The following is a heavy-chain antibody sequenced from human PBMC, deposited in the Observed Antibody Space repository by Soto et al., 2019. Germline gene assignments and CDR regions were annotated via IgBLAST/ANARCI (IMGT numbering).Heavy chain of an antibody. Sequence: EVQLVESGGGLVQPGGSLRLSCADSGFTFSSYWMHWVRQAPGKGLVWVSRINSDGSSTNYADSVKGRFTISRDNAKNTLYLQMNSLRVEDPAVYYCARKYNYESSGYYYWGQGTLVTVSS. J-gene: IGHJ4*02. V-gene: IGHV3-74*01. CDR1: GFTFSSYW. D-gene: IGHD3-22*01. CDR2: INSDGSST. CDR3: ARKYNYESSGYYY.